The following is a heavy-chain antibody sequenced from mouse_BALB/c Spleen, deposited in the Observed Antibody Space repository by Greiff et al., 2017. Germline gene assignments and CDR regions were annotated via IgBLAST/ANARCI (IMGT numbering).Heavy chain of an antibody. D-gene: IGHD2-1*01. CDR2: IYPGNSDT. V-gene: IGHV1-5*01. J-gene: IGHJ2*01. Sequence: VQLQQSGTVLARPGASVKMSCKASGYTFTSYWMHWVKQRPGQGLEWIGAIYPGNSDTSYNQKFKGKAKLTAVTSTSTAYMELSSLTNEDSAVYYCAREDYYGHYFDYWGQGTTLTVSS. CDR3: AREDYYGHYFDY. CDR1: GYTFTSYW.